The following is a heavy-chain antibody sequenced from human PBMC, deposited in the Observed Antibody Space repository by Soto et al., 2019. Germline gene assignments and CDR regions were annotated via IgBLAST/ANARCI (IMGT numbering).Heavy chain of an antibody. J-gene: IGHJ6*02. D-gene: IGHD3-22*01. V-gene: IGHV3-21*01. CDR1: GFTFSSYS. CDR3: ARDGYYDSSGYYYLSYYYYGMDV. Sequence: GGSLRLSCAASGFTFSSYSMNWVRQAPGRGLEWVSSISSSSSYIYYADSVKGRFTISRDNAKNSLYLQMNSLRAEYTAVYYCARDGYYDSSGYYYLSYYYYGMDVWGQGTTVTVSS. CDR2: ISSSSSYI.